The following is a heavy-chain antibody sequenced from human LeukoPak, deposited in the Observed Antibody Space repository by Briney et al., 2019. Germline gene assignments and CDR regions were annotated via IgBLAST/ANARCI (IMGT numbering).Heavy chain of an antibody. CDR2: INHSGST. Sequence: PPETLSLTCAVYCGSFSGYYWSWIPHHPGKRLEWIGEINHSGSTTYNPSLKSRVTISVDTSKNQFSLKLSSVTAADTAVYYCARLSGIAAAGTRGAYFDYWGQGTLVTVSS. D-gene: IGHD6-13*01. CDR3: ARLSGIAAAGTRGAYFDY. J-gene: IGHJ4*02. CDR1: CGSFSGYY. V-gene: IGHV4-34*01.